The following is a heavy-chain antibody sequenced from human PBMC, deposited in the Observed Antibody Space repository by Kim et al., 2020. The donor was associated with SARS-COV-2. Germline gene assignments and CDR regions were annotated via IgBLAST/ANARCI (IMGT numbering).Heavy chain of an antibody. J-gene: IGHJ4*02. V-gene: IGHV3-7*01. CDR2: RGK. CDR3: ARGSVNLLL. Sequence: RGKYYAESVKGRFTISRDNAEKSVSLQMNSLRAEDTAIYYCARGSVNLLLWGQGNLVTVSS. D-gene: IGHD1-26*01.